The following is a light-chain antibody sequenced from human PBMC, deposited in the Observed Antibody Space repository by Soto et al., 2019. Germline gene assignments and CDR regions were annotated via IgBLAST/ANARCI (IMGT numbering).Light chain of an antibody. V-gene: IGKV3D-20*02. J-gene: IGKJ1*01. CDR2: GAS. CDR1: QSVSAGH. Sequence: EIVLTQSPATLSLSPGERATLSCRASQSVSAGHLAWYQQKPGQAPRLLIYGASSRATGIPDRFSGSGSGTDFTLTISSLEPEDFAVYYCQQRSNWPPWTFGQGTK. CDR3: QQRSNWPPWT.